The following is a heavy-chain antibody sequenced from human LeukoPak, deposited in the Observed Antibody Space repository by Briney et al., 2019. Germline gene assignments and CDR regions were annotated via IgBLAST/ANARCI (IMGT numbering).Heavy chain of an antibody. V-gene: IGHV1-69-2*01. CDR1: GYTFTDYY. Sequence: ASVKISCKASGYTFTDYYMHWVQQAPGKGLEWMGRVDPEDGETIYAEKFQGRVTITADTSTDTAYMELSSLRSEDTVVYYCATDVVAPSFDAFDIWGQGTMVTVSS. J-gene: IGHJ3*02. CDR3: ATDVVAPSFDAFDI. D-gene: IGHD2-2*01. CDR2: VDPEDGET.